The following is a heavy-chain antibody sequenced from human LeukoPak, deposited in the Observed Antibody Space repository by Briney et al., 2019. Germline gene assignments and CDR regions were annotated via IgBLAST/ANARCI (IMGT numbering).Heavy chain of an antibody. V-gene: IGHV1-8*03. CDR2: MNPNSGNT. J-gene: IGHJ4*02. D-gene: IGHD3-22*01. Sequence: ASVKVSCKASGYTFTSYDINWVRQATGQGLEWMGWMNPNSGNTGYAQKFQGRVTITRNTSISTAYMELSSLRSADTAMYYCARGGYYDSSGYYADYWGQGTLVTVSS. CDR3: ARGGYYDSSGYYADY. CDR1: GYTFTSYD.